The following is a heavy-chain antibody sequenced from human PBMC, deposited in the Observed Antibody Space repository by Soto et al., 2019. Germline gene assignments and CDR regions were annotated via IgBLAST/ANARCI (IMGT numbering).Heavy chain of an antibody. CDR1: GGSISSSSYY. CDR3: ARVYYYDSSGYWYYFDY. CDR2: IYYSGST. Sequence: PSETLSLTCTVSGGSISSSSYYWGWIRQPPGKGLEWIGSIYYSGSTYYDPSLKSRVTISVDTSKNQFSLKLSSVTAADTAVYYCARVYYYDSSGYWYYFDYWGQGTLVTVSS. V-gene: IGHV4-39*01. D-gene: IGHD3-22*01. J-gene: IGHJ4*02.